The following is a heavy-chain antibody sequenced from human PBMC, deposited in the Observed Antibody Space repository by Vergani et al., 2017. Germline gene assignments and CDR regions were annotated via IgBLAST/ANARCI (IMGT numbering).Heavy chain of an antibody. CDR3: ARAYIVVVPAAIRGFDYYYYYMDV. CDR2: ISSSSSTI. D-gene: IGHD2-2*02. V-gene: IGHV3-48*01. J-gene: IGHJ6*03. Sequence: VQLVESGGNVVQSGTSLRLSCAASGFSFGSYSMNWVRQAPGKGLEWVSYISSSSSTIYYADSVKGRFTISRDNAKNSLYLQMNSLRAEDTAVYYCARAYIVVVPAAIRGFDYYYYYMDVWGKGTTVTVSS. CDR1: GFSFGSYS.